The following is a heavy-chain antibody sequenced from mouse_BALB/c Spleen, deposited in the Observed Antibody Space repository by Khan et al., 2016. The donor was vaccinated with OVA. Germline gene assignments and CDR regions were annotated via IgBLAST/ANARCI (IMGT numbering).Heavy chain of an antibody. CDR1: GFTFSSYT. J-gene: IGHJ4*01. Sequence: DVHLVESGGDLVQTGGSLKLSCAVSGFTFSSYTMSWVRQTPEKRLEWVAFISNGGSSAYYPDTVKGRFTISRDNAKNPLYLQMSRRKAEDTAMYYCARPSTTEYDYVMAYWGQGTSVTVSS. V-gene: IGHV5-12-2*01. CDR2: ISNGGSSA. D-gene: IGHD1-1*01. CDR3: ARPSTTEYDYVMAY.